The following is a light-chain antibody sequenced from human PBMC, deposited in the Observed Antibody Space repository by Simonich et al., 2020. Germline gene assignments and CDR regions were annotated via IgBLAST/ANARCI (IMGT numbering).Light chain of an antibody. CDR2: RNN. CDR1: SSNIGSNY. V-gene: IGLV1-47*01. Sequence: QSVLTQPPSASGTPGPRVTISCSGSSSNIGSNYVYWYQQLPGTAPKLLIYRNNHRPSGVPYRVSGSKSGTSASLAISGLRSEDEADYYCAAWDDSLSGYWVFGGGTKLTVL. CDR3: AAWDDSLSGYWV. J-gene: IGLJ3*02.